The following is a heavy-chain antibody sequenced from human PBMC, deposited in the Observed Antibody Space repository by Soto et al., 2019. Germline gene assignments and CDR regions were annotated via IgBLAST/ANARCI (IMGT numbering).Heavy chain of an antibody. CDR3: AKDSRAYCGGDCPTPFDY. V-gene: IGHV3-23*01. J-gene: IGHJ4*02. Sequence: EVQLLESGGNLVQPGGSLRLSCAASGLTFSSYAMSWVRQAPGKGLEWVSGIGASGGNTYYADSVKGRFTISRDNSKNTLYLQMNSLRAEDTAVYYCAKDSRAYCGGDCPTPFDYLGQGTLVTVSS. D-gene: IGHD2-21*02. CDR1: GLTFSSYA. CDR2: IGASGGNT.